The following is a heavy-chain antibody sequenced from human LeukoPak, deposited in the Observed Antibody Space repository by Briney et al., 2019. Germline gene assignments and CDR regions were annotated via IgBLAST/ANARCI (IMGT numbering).Heavy chain of an antibody. CDR3: ARTYHYENIGASPPYY. J-gene: IGHJ4*02. Sequence: GGSLRLSCAASGFTFPSYAMSWVRQAPGKGLEWVSTISGSGATTYYADSVKGRFTISRDNSKNTLYLQMSSLRAEDTAVYYCARTYHYENIGASPPYYWGQGTPVTVSS. V-gene: IGHV3-23*01. CDR1: GFTFPSYA. D-gene: IGHD3-22*01. CDR2: ISGSGATT.